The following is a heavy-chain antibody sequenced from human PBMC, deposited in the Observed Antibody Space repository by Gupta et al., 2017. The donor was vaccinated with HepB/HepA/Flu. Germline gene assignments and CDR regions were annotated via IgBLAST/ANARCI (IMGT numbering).Heavy chain of an antibody. J-gene: IGHJ4*02. V-gene: IGHV3-21*06. CDR3: VREAYCGDVCYDHLDY. CDR1: GFRFSGYS. D-gene: IGHD2-21*02. Sequence: EVQLVESGGGLVKPGGSLRLSCAASGFRFSGYSMHWVRQAPGEGLEWVSSISTRSSYMYYADSVKGRFTVSRDNAKNSLYLQMNSLRVEDTAIYYCVREAYCGDVCYDHLDYWGQGTLVTVSS. CDR2: ISTRSSYM.